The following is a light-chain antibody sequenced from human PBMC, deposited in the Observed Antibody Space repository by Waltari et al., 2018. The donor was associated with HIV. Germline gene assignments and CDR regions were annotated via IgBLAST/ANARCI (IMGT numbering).Light chain of an antibody. CDR2: WTS. V-gene: IGKV4-1*01. CDR3: QQYSSPPYT. Sequence: DIAMTQSPDSLAVPLGERATISCKASHSVLSNFTAKNCVAWYQRKPGQPPQLLIYWTSTRESGFPDRFSASGSGTDFSLTISSLQADDVAVYYCQQYSSPPYTFGQGTKLEI. J-gene: IGKJ2*01. CDR1: HSVLSNFTAKNC.